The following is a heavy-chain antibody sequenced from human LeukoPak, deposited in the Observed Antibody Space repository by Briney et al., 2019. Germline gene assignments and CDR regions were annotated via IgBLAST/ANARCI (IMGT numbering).Heavy chain of an antibody. CDR3: ARRSGDREFEY. CDR1: GFTVSSNY. D-gene: IGHD7-27*01. V-gene: IGHV3-23*01. Sequence: GGSLRLSCAASGFTVSSNYMTWVRQAPGKGLEWVSAISGSGGSTHYTDSVKGRFTISRDNSKNILYLQMNSLRVEDTAVYYCARRSGDREFEYWGQGTLVTVSS. J-gene: IGHJ4*02. CDR2: ISGSGGST.